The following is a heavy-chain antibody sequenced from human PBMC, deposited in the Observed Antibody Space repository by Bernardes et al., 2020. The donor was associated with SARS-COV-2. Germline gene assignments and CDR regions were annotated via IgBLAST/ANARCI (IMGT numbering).Heavy chain of an antibody. V-gene: IGHV3-33*01. D-gene: IGHD1-1*01. J-gene: IGHJ4*02. CDR2: IWYDGSNK. CDR1: GFTFSSYG. Sequence: GGSLRLSCAASGFTFSSYGMHWVRQAPGKGLEWVAVIWYDGSNKYYADSVKGRFTISRDNSKNTLYLQMNSLRAEDTAVYYCASALSPRDGHDGWGQGTLVTVSS. CDR3: ASALSPRDGHDG.